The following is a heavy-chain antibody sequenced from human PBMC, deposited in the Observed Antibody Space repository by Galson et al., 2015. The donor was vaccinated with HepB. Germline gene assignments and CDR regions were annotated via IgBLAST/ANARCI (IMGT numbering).Heavy chain of an antibody. CDR2: INHSGST. Sequence: ETLSLTCAVYGGSFSGYYWSWIRQPPGKGLEWIGEINHSGSTNYNPSLKSRVTISIDTSKNQFSLNLSSVTAADTAVYYCARGHCSGGSCYEMVDYWGQGTLVTVSS. CDR3: ARGHCSGGSCYEMVDY. V-gene: IGHV4-34*01. D-gene: IGHD2-15*01. CDR1: GGSFSGYY. J-gene: IGHJ4*02.